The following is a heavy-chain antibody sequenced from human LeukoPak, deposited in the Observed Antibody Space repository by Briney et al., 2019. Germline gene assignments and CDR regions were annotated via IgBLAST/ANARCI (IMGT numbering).Heavy chain of an antibody. D-gene: IGHD3-10*01. J-gene: IGHJ4*02. Sequence: ASVKVSCKASGYTFTSCGISWVRQAPGQGLEWMGWISAYNGNTNYAQKLQGRVTMTTDTSTSTAYMELRSLSSDDTAVYYCAREITLVRGVIITAYFDYWGQGTLVTVSS. CDR3: AREITLVRGVIITAYFDY. V-gene: IGHV1-18*01. CDR1: GYTFTSCG. CDR2: ISAYNGNT.